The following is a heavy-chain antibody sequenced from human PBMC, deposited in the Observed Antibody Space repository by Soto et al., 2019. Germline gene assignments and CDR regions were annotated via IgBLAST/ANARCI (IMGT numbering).Heavy chain of an antibody. D-gene: IGHD3-3*01. CDR1: GVSITSGGYY. CDR3: AGATFYDLWSGPGGLDP. J-gene: IGHJ5*02. CDR2: RYYSGRT. Sequence: SETLSLTCSVSGVSITSGGYYWTWIRQHSGKGLEWIGHRYYSGRTYYNPSLESRITISVDTSENQFSLKLISVTAADTAVYYCAGATFYDLWSGPGGLDPWGQGTLVTVSS. V-gene: IGHV4-31*03.